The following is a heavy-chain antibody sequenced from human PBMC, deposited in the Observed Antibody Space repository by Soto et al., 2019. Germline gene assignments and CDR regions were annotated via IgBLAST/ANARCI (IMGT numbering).Heavy chain of an antibody. D-gene: IGHD3-22*01. V-gene: IGHV3-30*14. Sequence: PGGSLRLSCAASGFTFSSYVMHWVRQAPGKGLEWVAHISYDGNNKYYADSVKGRFTISRDNFKNTVYLQMSSLRVEDTAVYYCVKGEYYYDSSGYYPFDYWGQGTLVTVSS. CDR3: VKGEYYYDSSGYYPFDY. CDR1: GFTFSSYV. J-gene: IGHJ4*02. CDR2: ISYDGNNK.